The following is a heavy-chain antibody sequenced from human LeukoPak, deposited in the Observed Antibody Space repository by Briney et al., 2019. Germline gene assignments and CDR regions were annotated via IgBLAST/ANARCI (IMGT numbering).Heavy chain of an antibody. CDR2: MYYSGST. CDR3: ARGTIEGYDSSGYFDY. Sequence: PSETLSLTCTVSGDSIRSGGDYWRWIRQHPGKGLEWIGYMYYSGSTYYNPSLKSRVTISVDTSKNQFSLKLSSVTAADTAVYYCARGTIEGYDSSGYFDYWGQGTLVTVSS. CDR1: GDSIRSGGDY. J-gene: IGHJ4*02. V-gene: IGHV4-31*03. D-gene: IGHD3-22*01.